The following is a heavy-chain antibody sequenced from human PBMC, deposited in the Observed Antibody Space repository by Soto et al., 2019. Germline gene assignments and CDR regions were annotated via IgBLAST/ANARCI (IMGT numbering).Heavy chain of an antibody. CDR3: GPRRGYSSVWVFES. Sequence: QITLKESGPTLVKPTQTITLTCTFSGFSLITSGGGVGWIRQPPVKALEWIALIYWNYDKRYSPSLKSRLTITQDTAKNQVVPNMTNMDPVDTGTNSCGPRRGYSSVWVFESWGQGTPVTVSS. D-gene: IGHD6-25*01. V-gene: IGHV2-5*01. CDR1: GFSLITSGGG. CDR2: IYWNYDK. J-gene: IGHJ4*02.